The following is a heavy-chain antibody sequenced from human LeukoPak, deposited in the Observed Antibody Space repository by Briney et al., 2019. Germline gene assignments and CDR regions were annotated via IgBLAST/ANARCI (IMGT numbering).Heavy chain of an antibody. Sequence: SETLSLTCAVYGGSFSGYYWSWIRQPPGKGLEWIGEINHSGSTNYNPSLKSRVTISVDTSKNQFSLKLSSVTAADTAVYYCARVEGIAAAAASNFDYWGQGTPVTVSS. CDR2: INHSGST. D-gene: IGHD6-13*01. J-gene: IGHJ4*02. CDR3: ARVEGIAAAAASNFDY. CDR1: GGSFSGYY. V-gene: IGHV4-34*01.